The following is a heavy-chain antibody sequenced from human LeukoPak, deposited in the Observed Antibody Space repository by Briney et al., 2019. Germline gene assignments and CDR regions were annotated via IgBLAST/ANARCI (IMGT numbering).Heavy chain of an antibody. J-gene: IGHJ4*02. CDR2: TYYSGST. V-gene: IGHV4-39*07. D-gene: IGHD1-26*01. Sequence: SETLSLTCTVSGGSISSSSYYWGWIRQPPGKGLEWIGSTYYSGSTYYNPSLKSRVTISVDKSKNQFSLKLSSVTAADTAVYYCARTGRMYSGSYYGLDYWGQGTLVTVSS. CDR1: GGSISSSSYY. CDR3: ARTGRMYSGSYYGLDY.